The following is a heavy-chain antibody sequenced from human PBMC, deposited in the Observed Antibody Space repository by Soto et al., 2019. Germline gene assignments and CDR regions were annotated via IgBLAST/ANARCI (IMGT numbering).Heavy chain of an antibody. V-gene: IGHV4-4*07. CDR1: GGSISNHF. D-gene: IGHD3-22*01. CDR3: ARDRSGYYHFDN. Sequence: PSGTLSLTCTVSGGSISNHFWTWIRQPAGKGLEWIGRMYTSGSTNYNPSLKGRVTMSVDTSKNQFSLKLSSVTAADTAVYYCARDRSGYYHFDNWGQGTLVTVSS. CDR2: MYTSGST. J-gene: IGHJ4*02.